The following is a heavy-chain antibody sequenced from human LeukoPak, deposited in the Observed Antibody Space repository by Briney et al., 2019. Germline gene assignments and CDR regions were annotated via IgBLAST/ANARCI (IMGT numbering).Heavy chain of an antibody. CDR2: INPNSGGT. V-gene: IGHV1-2*02. Sequence: GASVKVSCKASGYTFTGYYMHWVRQAPGQGLEWMGWINPNSGGTNYAQKFQGRVTMTRDTSISTAYMELSRLRSEDTAVYYCATGGNSGFYYFDYWGQGTLVTVSS. CDR3: ATGGNSGFYYFDY. CDR1: GYTFTGYY. D-gene: IGHD4-23*01. J-gene: IGHJ4*02.